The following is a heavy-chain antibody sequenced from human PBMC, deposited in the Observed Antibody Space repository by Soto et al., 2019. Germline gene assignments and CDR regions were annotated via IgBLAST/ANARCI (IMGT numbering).Heavy chain of an antibody. V-gene: IGHV4-39*01. Sequence: SETLSLTCTVSGGSISSSSYYWGWIRQPPGKGLEWIGSIYYSGSTYYNPSLKSRVTISVNTSKNQFSLKLSSVTAADTAVYYCARHLTTVTTGRYWGQGTLVTVSS. CDR3: ARHLTTVTTGRY. CDR2: IYYSGST. CDR1: GGSISSSSYY. D-gene: IGHD4-17*01. J-gene: IGHJ4*02.